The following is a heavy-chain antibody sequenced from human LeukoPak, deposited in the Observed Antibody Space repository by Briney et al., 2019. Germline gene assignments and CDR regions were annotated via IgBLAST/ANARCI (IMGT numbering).Heavy chain of an antibody. CDR3: TRRAGGCSSSSCYDY. D-gene: IGHD2-2*01. CDR2: IRSKANSYAT. J-gene: IGHJ4*02. V-gene: IGHV3-73*01. Sequence: GESLKLSCAASGFTFSDSAMHWVRQASGKGLEWVGRIRSKANSYATAYGASVKGRFTISRGESKNTAYLQMNSLKTEDTAVYFCTRRAGGCSSSSCYDYWGQGILVTVSS. CDR1: GFTFSDSA.